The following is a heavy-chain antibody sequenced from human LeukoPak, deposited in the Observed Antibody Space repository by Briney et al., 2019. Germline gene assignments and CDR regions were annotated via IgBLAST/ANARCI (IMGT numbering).Heavy chain of an antibody. Sequence: PGGSLRLSCAASGFTFSSYWMSWVRQAPGKGLEWVANIKQDGSEKYYVDSVKGRFTISRDNAKNSLYLQMNSLRAGDTAVYYCAREHDYGDYVTEYYFDYWGQGTLVTVSS. V-gene: IGHV3-7*03. J-gene: IGHJ4*02. CDR3: AREHDYGDYVTEYYFDY. CDR2: IKQDGSEK. D-gene: IGHD4-17*01. CDR1: GFTFSSYW.